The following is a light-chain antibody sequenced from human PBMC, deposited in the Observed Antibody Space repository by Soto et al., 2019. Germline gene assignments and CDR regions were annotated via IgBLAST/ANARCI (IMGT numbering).Light chain of an antibody. V-gene: IGLV4-69*01. J-gene: IGLJ2*01. CDR2: LNSDGGH. CDR3: QTWGTAIHDVV. CDR1: SGHSSYA. Sequence: QSVLTQSPSASASLGASVKLTCTLSSGHSSYAIAWDQQQPEKGPRYLMKLNSDGGHNKGDGIPDRFSGSSSGAERHLTISSLQSEDEADYYCQTWGTAIHDVVFGGGTKLTVL.